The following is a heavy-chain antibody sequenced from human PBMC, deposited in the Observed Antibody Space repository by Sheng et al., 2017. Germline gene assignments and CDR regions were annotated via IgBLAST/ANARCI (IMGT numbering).Heavy chain of an antibody. CDR2: IYSGGST. J-gene: IGHJ3*02. V-gene: IGHV3-53*01. CDR1: GFTVSSNY. Sequence: EVQLVESGGGLIQPGGSLRLSCAASGFTVSSNYMSWVRQAPGKGLEWVSVIYSGGSTYYADSVKGRFTISRDNSKNTLYLQMNSLRAEDTAVYYCARENVERQSDAFDIWGQGTMVTVSS. D-gene: IGHD1-1*01. CDR3: ARENVERQSDAFDI.